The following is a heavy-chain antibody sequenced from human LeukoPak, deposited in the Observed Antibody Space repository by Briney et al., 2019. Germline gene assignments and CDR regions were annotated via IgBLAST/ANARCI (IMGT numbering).Heavy chain of an antibody. J-gene: IGHJ4*02. CDR3: ARAPTQGTGYYDYVWGSYRPTVGYFDY. CDR1: GGSISSGGYS. D-gene: IGHD3-16*02. V-gene: IGHV4-30-2*01. Sequence: PSQTLSLTCAVSGGSISSGGYSWSWIRQPPGKGLEWIGYIYHSGSTYYNPSLKSRVTISVDRSKNQSSLKLSSVTAADTAVYYCARAPTQGTGYYDYVWGSYRPTVGYFDYWGQGTLVTVSS. CDR2: IYHSGST.